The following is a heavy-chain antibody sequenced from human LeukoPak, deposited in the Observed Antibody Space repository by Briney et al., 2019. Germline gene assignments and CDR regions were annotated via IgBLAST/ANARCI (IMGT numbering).Heavy chain of an antibody. CDR1: GGSFSGYY. V-gene: IGHV4-34*01. CDR3: AKSNGYGLVDI. CDR2: INHSGST. J-gene: IGHJ3*02. Sequence: PSETLSLTCAVYGGSFSGYYWSWIRQPPGKGLEWIGEINHSGSTNYNPSLKSRVTISLDTSRNQFSLKLNSVTAADTAVYYCAKSNGYGLVDIWGQGTMVTVSS. D-gene: IGHD3-10*01.